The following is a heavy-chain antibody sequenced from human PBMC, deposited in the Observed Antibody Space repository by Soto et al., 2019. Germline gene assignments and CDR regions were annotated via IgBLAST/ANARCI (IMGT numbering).Heavy chain of an antibody. CDR1: GYSITRGYY. V-gene: IGHV4-38-2*01. D-gene: IGHD2-15*01. CDR2: ISHTGST. CDR3: ARGGIVVVETVPRWFDP. J-gene: IGHJ5*02. Sequence: SETLSLTCAVSGYSITRGYYWDWIRQSPGKGLEWIGTISHTGSTYYNPSLKSRVTISLDTSKNQFSLRLSSVTAADTAVYYCARGGIVVVETVPRWFDPWGQGTLVTVSS.